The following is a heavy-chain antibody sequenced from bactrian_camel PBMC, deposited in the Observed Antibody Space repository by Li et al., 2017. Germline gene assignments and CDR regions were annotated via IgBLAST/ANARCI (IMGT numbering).Heavy chain of an antibody. CDR1: GVTYSSYC. V-gene: IGHV3S28*01. Sequence: QLVESGGGSVQAGGSLRLSCVASGVTYSSYCMGWFRQAPGKEREAVAAVYTSGRSTYYANSVKGRFTISQDNAKNRLYLQMNSLKPDDSAMYYRAVRLSSVCYNRAETFEYWGQGTQVTVS. CDR3: AVRLSSVCYNRAETFEY. D-gene: IGHD2*01. J-gene: IGHJ4*01. CDR2: VYTSGRST.